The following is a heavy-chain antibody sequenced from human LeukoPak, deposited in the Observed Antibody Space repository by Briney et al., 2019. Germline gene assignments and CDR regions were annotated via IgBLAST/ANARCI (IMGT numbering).Heavy chain of an antibody. V-gene: IGHV3-21*01. J-gene: IGHJ4*02. CDR3: ARGGCSGGSCYPFDY. Sequence: GGSLRLSCAASGFTFSSYSMNWVRQAPVKGLEWVSSISSSSSYIYYADSVKGRFTISRDNAKNSLYLQMNSLRAEDTAVYYCARGGCSGGSCYPFDYWGQGTLVTVSS. CDR1: GFTFSSYS. D-gene: IGHD2-15*01. CDR2: ISSSSSYI.